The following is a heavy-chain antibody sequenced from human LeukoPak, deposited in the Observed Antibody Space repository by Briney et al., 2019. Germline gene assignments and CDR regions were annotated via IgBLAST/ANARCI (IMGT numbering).Heavy chain of an antibody. CDR1: GYTFTSHY. CDR3: ARDPLIIMAGGGALNWFDP. D-gene: IGHD6-19*01. V-gene: IGHV1-46*01. J-gene: IGHJ5*02. Sequence: GASVKVSCKASGYTFTSHYTHWVRHAPGQGIEWMGIINPSGGSTSYAQRFQGRVTMTTDTSTSTAYMELRSLRSDDTAVYYCARDPLIIMAGGGALNWFDPWGQGTLVTVSS. CDR2: INPSGGST.